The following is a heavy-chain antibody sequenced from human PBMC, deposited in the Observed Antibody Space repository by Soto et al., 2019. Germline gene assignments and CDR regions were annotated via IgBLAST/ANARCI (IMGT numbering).Heavy chain of an antibody. CDR2: ISAYNGNT. CDR3: ARQEGHIEPMIGEFDF. Sequence: QVQLVQSGPEVKKPGASVVLSCKASGYTSTTYGVRWVRQAPGLGLEWMGWISAYNGNTNYAQKFHGRVTMTTDASANTAYLELRSLRSDDTAVYYCARQEGHIEPMIGEFDFWGQGTLVTVSS. D-gene: IGHD3-10*02. CDR1: GYTSTTYG. V-gene: IGHV1-18*01. J-gene: IGHJ4*02.